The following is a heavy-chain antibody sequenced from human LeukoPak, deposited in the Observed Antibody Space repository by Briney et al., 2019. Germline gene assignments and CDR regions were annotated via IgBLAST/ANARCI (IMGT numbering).Heavy chain of an antibody. J-gene: IGHJ4*02. D-gene: IGHD2-2*01. CDR2: IYSSGST. CDR1: GGSTNSYY. V-gene: IGHV4-4*07. CDR3: ARVKASSTSWTFDQ. Sequence: SKTLSLTCSVSGGSTNSYYWSWIRQSGGKGLEWIGRIYSSGSTVYNHSLNSRLTMSIDTSKNQFSLTLKSATAPDTAVYYCARVKASSTSWTFDQWGQGALVTVSS.